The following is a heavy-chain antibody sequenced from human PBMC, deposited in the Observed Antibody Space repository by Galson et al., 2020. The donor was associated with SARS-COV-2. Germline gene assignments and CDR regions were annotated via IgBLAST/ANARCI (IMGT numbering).Heavy chain of an antibody. J-gene: IGHJ5*02. CDR2: IYYSGST. D-gene: IGHD4-17*01. V-gene: IGHV4-59*08. CDR3: ARLDYGDYWGWFDP. Sequence: ASETLSLTFTVPGGSISSYYWSWIRQPPGKGLEWIGYIYYSGSTNYNPSLKSRVTISVDTSKTQFSLKLSSVTAADTAVYYCARLDYGDYWGWFDPWGQGTLVTVSS. CDR1: GGSISSYY.